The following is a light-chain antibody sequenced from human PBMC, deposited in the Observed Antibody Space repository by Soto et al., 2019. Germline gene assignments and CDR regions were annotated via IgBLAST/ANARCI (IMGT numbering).Light chain of an antibody. J-gene: IGLJ1*01. CDR1: SSYVGAFNY. Sequence: QSALTQPASVSGSPGQAITISCSGTSSYVGAFNYVSLYQQHPGKAPKLMIYDVSNRPSGVSNRFSGSKSGNTAPLTISGLRAEDEADYYCNSYTSNNTYVFGTRTKVTVL. V-gene: IGLV2-14*03. CDR2: DVS. CDR3: NSYTSNNTYV.